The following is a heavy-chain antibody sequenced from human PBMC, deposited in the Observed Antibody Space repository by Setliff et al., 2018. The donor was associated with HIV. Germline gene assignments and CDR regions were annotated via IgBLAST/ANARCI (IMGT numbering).Heavy chain of an antibody. D-gene: IGHD3-3*01. CDR3: ARDLPIWSGFPHYFDS. V-gene: IGHV4-39*07. Sequence: SETLSLTCTVSGGSISSNDYYWDWIRQPPGKGLEWIGSIHYSGITYCNPSLKSRVTISVDTSKNQFSLEINSVTAADTAVYYCARDLPIWSGFPHYFDSWGQGSLVTVSS. CDR1: GGSISSNDYY. J-gene: IGHJ4*02. CDR2: IHYSGIT.